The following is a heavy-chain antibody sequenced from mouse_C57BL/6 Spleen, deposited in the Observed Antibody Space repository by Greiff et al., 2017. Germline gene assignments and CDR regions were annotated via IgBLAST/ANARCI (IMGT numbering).Heavy chain of an antibody. Sequence: QVQLQQPGAELVKPGASVKMSCKASGYTFTSYWITWVKQRPGHGLEWIGDIYPGSGSTNYNEKFKSKDTLTVDTSSSTAYMQLSSLTSEDSAVYYCARSGYYSKGFDDWGQGTTLTVSS. J-gene: IGHJ2*01. CDR1: GYTFTSYW. D-gene: IGHD2-5*01. CDR3: ARSGYYSKGFDD. CDR2: IYPGSGST. V-gene: IGHV1-55*01.